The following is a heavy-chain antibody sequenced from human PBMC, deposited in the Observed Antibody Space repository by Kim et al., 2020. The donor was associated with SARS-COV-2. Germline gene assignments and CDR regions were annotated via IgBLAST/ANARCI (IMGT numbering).Heavy chain of an antibody. CDR2: ISYDGSNK. D-gene: IGHD3-16*01. CDR3: ARDNDYYFDY. J-gene: IGHJ4*02. V-gene: IGHV3-30*04. Sequence: GGSLRLSCAASGFTFSSYAMHWVRQAPGKGLEWVAVISYDGSNKYYVDSVKGRFTISRDNSKNTLYLQMNSLRAEDTAVYYCARDNDYYFDYWGQGTLVT. CDR1: GFTFSSYA.